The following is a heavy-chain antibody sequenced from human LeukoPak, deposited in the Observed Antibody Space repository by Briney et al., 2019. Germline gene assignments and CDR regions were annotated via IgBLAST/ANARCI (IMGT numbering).Heavy chain of an antibody. V-gene: IGHV4-61*02. J-gene: IGHJ4*02. Sequence: SETLSLTCTVSGGSISSEGYYWSWIRQPAGKGLEWVGRIYTSGRSNYSPSPKSRVTISIDTSRNQFSLKLSSVTAADTAVYYCARGDTVTTFVFDYWGQGTLVTVSS. CDR3: ARGDTVTTFVFDY. CDR2: IYTSGRS. D-gene: IGHD4-11*01. CDR1: GGSISSEGYY.